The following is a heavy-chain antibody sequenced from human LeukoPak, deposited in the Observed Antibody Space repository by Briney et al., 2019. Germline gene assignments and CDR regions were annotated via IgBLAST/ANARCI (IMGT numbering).Heavy chain of an antibody. D-gene: IGHD2-21*02. Sequence: PSETLSLTCTVSGGSISSGDYYWSWIRQPPGKGLEWIGYIYYSGSTYYNPSLKSRVTISVGTSKNQFSLKLSSVTAADTAVYYCASLLRLAYCGGDCCSYWFDPWGQGTLVTVSS. V-gene: IGHV4-30-4*01. CDR1: GGSISSGDYY. J-gene: IGHJ5*02. CDR3: ASLLRLAYCGGDCCSYWFDP. CDR2: IYYSGST.